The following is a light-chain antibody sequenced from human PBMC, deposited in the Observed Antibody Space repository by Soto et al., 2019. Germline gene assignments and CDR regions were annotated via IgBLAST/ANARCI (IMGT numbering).Light chain of an antibody. CDR3: QQRSNWPPV. J-gene: IGKJ4*01. V-gene: IGKV3-11*01. Sequence: EIVLTQAPATLSLSPWERATLSCMVSLSVRTYLSYVAWYQQRPGQAPRLLIYDASNRATGIPARFSGSGSGTDFTLTISSLEPEDFAVYYCQQRSNWPPVFGGGTKVDI. CDR2: DAS. CDR1: LSVRTY.